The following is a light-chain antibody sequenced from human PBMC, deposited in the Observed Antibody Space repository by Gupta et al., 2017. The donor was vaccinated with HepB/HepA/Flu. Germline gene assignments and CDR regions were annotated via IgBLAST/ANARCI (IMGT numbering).Light chain of an antibody. J-gene: IGKJ2*01. Sequence: EIVMTQSPATLSVSPGERATLSCRASQSVSSNLDWYQQKPGQAPRLLIYGASTMDTGIPARFSGSGSGTEFTLTISSLQSEDFAVYYCQQYNNSPPYTFGQGTKLEIK. CDR2: GAS. CDR1: QSVSSN. V-gene: IGKV3-15*01. CDR3: QQYNNSPPYT.